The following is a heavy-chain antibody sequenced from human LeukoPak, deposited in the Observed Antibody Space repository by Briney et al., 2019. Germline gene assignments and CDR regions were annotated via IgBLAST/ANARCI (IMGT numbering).Heavy chain of an antibody. J-gene: IGHJ4*02. V-gene: IGHV4-39*07. D-gene: IGHD6-13*01. Sequence: NPSETLSLTCTVSGGSISTNSYYWGWIRQPPGKGLKWIGSIYYSGSTYYNPSLKSRVTISVDTSKNQFSLKLSSVTAADTAVYYCARVYSSSWYEHDYWGQGTLVTVSS. CDR2: IYYSGST. CDR3: ARVYSSSWYEHDY. CDR1: GGSISTNSYY.